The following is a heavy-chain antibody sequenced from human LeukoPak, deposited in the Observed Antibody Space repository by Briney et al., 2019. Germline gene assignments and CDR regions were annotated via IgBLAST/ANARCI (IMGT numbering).Heavy chain of an antibody. CDR1: GFTFNNYA. V-gene: IGHV3-20*01. CDR2: INWNGGST. D-gene: IGHD4-17*01. Sequence: GGSLRLSCAAYGFTFNNYAMSWVRQAPGKGLEWVSGINWNGGSTGYADSVKGRFTISRDNAKNSLYLQMNSLRAEDTALYHCARVRLDYGDAFDIWGQGTMVTVSS. J-gene: IGHJ3*02. CDR3: ARVRLDYGDAFDI.